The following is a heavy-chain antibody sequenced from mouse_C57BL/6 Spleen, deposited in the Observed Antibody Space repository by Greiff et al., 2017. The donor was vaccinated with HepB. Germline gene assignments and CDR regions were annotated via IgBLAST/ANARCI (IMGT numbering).Heavy chain of an antibody. CDR2: ISYDGSN. V-gene: IGHV3-6*01. CDR1: GYSITSGYY. CDR3: ASYGNYEL. J-gene: IGHJ2*01. D-gene: IGHD2-1*01. Sequence: LMESGPGLVKPSQSLSLTCSVTGYSITSGYYWNWIRQFPGNKLEWMGYISYDGSNNYNPSLKNRISITRDTSKNQFFLKLNSVTTEDTATYYCASYGNYELWGQGTTLTVSS.